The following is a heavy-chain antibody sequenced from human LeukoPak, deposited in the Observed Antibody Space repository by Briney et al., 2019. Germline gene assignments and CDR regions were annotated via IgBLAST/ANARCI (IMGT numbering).Heavy chain of an antibody. CDR1: GFTFNSYG. D-gene: IGHD6-13*01. Sequence: PGRSLRLSCAASGFTFNSYGIHWVRQAPGKGLEWVAVICYDGSNKYYADSVKGRFTISRDNSKNTLYLQMNSLRAEDTAVYYCARSGIAAAGKELDYWGQGTLVTVSS. CDR3: ARSGIAAAGKELDY. V-gene: IGHV3-33*01. J-gene: IGHJ4*02. CDR2: ICYDGSNK.